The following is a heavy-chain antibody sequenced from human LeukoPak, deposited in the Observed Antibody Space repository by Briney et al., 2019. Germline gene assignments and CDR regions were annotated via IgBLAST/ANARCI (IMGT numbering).Heavy chain of an antibody. V-gene: IGHV1-8*01. D-gene: IGHD5-12*01. J-gene: IGHJ5*02. CDR2: MNPNSGNT. CDR1: GYTFTSYD. CDR3: AKAGILATMKVDCFDA. Sequence: ASVKLSCKSSGYTFTSYDINWVRQATGQGLEWMGWMNPNSGNTVYAQKFQGRLTMTRNTSINTAYMELSSLRSDDTAVYYCAKAGILATMKVDCFDAWGQGTLVTVSS.